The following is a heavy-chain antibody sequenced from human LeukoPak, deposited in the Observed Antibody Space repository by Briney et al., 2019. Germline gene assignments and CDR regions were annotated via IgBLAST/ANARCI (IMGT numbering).Heavy chain of an antibody. D-gene: IGHD2-15*01. CDR1: GFTFSSYS. V-gene: IGHV3-21*01. CDR2: ISSSSSYI. Sequence: GGSLRLSCAASGFTFSSYSMNWVRQAPGKGLEWVSSISSSSSYIYYADSVKGRFTISRDNAKNSLYLQMNSLRAEDTAVYYCARVSTRYCSGGSCYSEDWFDPWGQGTLVTVSS. J-gene: IGHJ5*02. CDR3: ARVSTRYCSGGSCYSEDWFDP.